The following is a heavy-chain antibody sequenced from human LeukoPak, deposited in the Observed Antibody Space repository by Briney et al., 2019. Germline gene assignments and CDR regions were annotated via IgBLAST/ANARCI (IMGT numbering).Heavy chain of an antibody. CDR3: ARPSNYGSGLGILD. CDR2: MSYSGSS. V-gene: IGHV4-39*01. D-gene: IGHD3-10*01. J-gene: IGHJ4*02. Sequence: SETLSLTCTVSGGSLTSYTYYWGWIRQPPGKGLEWIGSMSYSGSSYYNPSLKSRVTISLDTSKNQFSLKLTSVTAADTAVYYCARPSNYGSGLGILDWGQGTLVIVSS. CDR1: GGSLTSYTYY.